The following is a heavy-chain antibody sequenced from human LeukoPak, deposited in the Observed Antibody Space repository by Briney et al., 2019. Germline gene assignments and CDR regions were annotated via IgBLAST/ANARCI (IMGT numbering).Heavy chain of an antibody. CDR1: GYTFTGFH. J-gene: IGHJ4*02. CDR2: INPKSSRT. Sequence: ASVKVSCKASGYTFTGFHMHWVRQAPGQGLEWMGWINPKSSRTNCAQKFQGRVTMTRDASISTAYMELTSLRSDDTAIYYCARNGGTSGPDLDCWGQGTLVTVSS. D-gene: IGHD3-3*01. V-gene: IGHV1-2*02. CDR3: ARNGGTSGPDLDC.